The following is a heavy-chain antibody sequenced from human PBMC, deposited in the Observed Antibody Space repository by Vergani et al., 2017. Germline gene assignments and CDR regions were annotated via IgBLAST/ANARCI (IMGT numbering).Heavy chain of an antibody. D-gene: IGHD3-3*01. Sequence: QVQLVQSGAEVKKPGASVKVSCKASGYTFTGYYMHWVRQAPGQGLEWMGWINPNSGGTNYAQKFQGRVTMTRDTSISTAYMELSRMRSDDTTVYYCAREEYDFWGGPKAYNSFDPWGQGTLVTVSS. CDR1: GYTFTGYY. V-gene: IGHV1-2*02. CDR3: AREEYDFWGGPKAYNSFDP. J-gene: IGHJ5*02. CDR2: INPNSGGT.